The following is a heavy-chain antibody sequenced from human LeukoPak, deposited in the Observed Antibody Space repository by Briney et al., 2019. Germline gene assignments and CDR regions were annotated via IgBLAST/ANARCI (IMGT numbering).Heavy chain of an antibody. V-gene: IGHV1-69*05. D-gene: IGHD3-22*01. CDR3: ARDLHYYDSSGYYYPNWFDP. CDR1: GGTFSSYA. J-gene: IGHJ5*02. CDR2: MIPIFGTA. Sequence: ASVKVSCKASGGTFSSYAISWVRQAPGQGLEWMRRMIPIFGTANYAQKFQGRVTITTDESTSTAYMELSSLRSEDTAVYYCARDLHYYDSSGYYYPNWFDPWGQGTLVTVSS.